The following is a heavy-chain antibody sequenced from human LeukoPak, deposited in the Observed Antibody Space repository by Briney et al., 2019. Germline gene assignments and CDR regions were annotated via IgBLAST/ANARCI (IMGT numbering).Heavy chain of an antibody. Sequence: GGSLRLSCAASGFTFSSYEMNWVRQAPGKGLEWVSYISSSGSTIYYAYSVKGRFTISRDNAKNSLYLQMNSLRAEDTAVYYCARDSRDGYNLDYWGQGTLVTVSS. V-gene: IGHV3-48*03. CDR3: ARDSRDGYNLDY. D-gene: IGHD5-24*01. CDR2: ISSSGSTI. J-gene: IGHJ4*02. CDR1: GFTFSSYE.